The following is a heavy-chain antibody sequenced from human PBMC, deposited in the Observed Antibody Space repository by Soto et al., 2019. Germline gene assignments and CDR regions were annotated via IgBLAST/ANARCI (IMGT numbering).Heavy chain of an antibody. V-gene: IGHV1-69*12. CDR2: IITIFGTA. J-gene: IGHJ6*02. CDR3: AESSSRSPRDYNYGMDV. D-gene: IGHD6-13*01. Sequence: QVQLVQSGAEVKKPGSSVKVSCKAYGGTFSSYASSWVRHAPGQGLEWMGGIITIFGTANYAQKFHGRVTMTADESTRTAYMELSSLRSEDTAVYDCAESSSRSPRDYNYGMDVWGQGTTVTVSS. CDR1: GGTFSSYA.